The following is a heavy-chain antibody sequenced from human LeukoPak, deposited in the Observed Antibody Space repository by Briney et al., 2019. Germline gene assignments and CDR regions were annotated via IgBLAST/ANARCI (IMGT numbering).Heavy chain of an antibody. J-gene: IGHJ5*02. CDR1: GGSISSYY. V-gene: IGHV4-4*07. CDR3: AREAYYDSSGYYQGNWFDP. D-gene: IGHD3-22*01. CDR2: IYTSGST. Sequence: SETLSLTCTVPGGSISSYYWSWIRQPAGKGLEWIGRIYTSGSTNYNPSLKSRVTMSVDTSKNQFSLKLSSVTAADTAVYYCAREAYYDSSGYYQGNWFDPWGQGTLVTVSS.